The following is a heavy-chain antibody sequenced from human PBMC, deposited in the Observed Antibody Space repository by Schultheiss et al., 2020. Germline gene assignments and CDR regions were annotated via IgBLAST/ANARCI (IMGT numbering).Heavy chain of an antibody. D-gene: IGHD5-24*01. J-gene: IGHJ4*02. V-gene: IGHV1-2*02. Sequence: ASVKVSCKASGYTFTGYYMHWVRQAPGQGLEWMGWINPNSGGTNYAQKFQGRVTMTRDTSTSTVYMELSSLRSEDTAVYYCARWHGYKNGGDYWGQGTLVTVSS. CDR1: GYTFTGYY. CDR2: INPNSGGT. CDR3: ARWHGYKNGGDY.